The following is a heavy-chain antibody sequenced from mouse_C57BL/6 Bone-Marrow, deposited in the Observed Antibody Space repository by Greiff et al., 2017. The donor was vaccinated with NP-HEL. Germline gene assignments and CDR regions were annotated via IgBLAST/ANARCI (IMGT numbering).Heavy chain of an antibody. CDR3: ASSYDYDVGWFAY. CDR1: GFTFSSYG. Sequence: EVQLVESGGDLVKPGGSLKLSCAASGFTFSSYGMSWVRQTPDKRLEWVATISSGGSYTYYPDSVKGRFTISRDNAKNTLYLQMSSLKSEDTAMYYCASSYDYDVGWFAYWGQGTLVTVSA. CDR2: ISSGGSYT. V-gene: IGHV5-6*01. D-gene: IGHD2-4*01. J-gene: IGHJ3*01.